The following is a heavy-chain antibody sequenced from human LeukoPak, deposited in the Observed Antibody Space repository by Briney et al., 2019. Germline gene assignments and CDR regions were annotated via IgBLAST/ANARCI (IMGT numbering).Heavy chain of an antibody. CDR2: TKPDGSAE. D-gene: IGHD3-22*01. V-gene: IGHV3-7*03. Sequence: GGSLRPSCAASGFTFRNYWMGWVRQAPGKGLEWVANTKPDGSAEYYADSVRGRFTTSRDNANNFLYLQMNSLRAEDTALYYCAKDWAYDRSARGAGYFDLWGRGPLVTVSS. J-gene: IGHJ2*01. CDR3: AKDWAYDRSARGAGYFDL. CDR1: GFTFRNYW.